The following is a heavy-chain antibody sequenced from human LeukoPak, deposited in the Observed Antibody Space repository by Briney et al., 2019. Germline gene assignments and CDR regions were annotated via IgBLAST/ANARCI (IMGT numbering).Heavy chain of an antibody. D-gene: IGHD3-9*01. Sequence: GESLKISCKGSGYSFTSYWIGWVRQMPGKGLEWMGIIYPGDSDTRYSPSFQGQVTISADKSISTAYLQWSSLKASGTAMYYCATGRYFDWLLFGYWGQGTLVTVSS. CDR1: GYSFTSYW. V-gene: IGHV5-51*01. CDR3: ATGRYFDWLLFGY. J-gene: IGHJ4*02. CDR2: IYPGDSDT.